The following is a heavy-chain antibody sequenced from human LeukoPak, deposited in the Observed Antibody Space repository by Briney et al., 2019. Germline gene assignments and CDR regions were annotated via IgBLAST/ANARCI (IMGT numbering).Heavy chain of an antibody. CDR3: AKYDGGPRANAFDI. J-gene: IGHJ3*02. CDR2: ISYDGSNK. Sequence: GGSLRLSCAASGFTFSSYGMHWVRQAPGKGLEWVAVISYDGSNKYYADSVKGRFTISRDNSKNTLYLQMNSLRAEDTAVYYCAKYDGGPRANAFDIWGQGTMVTVSS. V-gene: IGHV3-30*18. CDR1: GFTFSSYG. D-gene: IGHD1-1*01.